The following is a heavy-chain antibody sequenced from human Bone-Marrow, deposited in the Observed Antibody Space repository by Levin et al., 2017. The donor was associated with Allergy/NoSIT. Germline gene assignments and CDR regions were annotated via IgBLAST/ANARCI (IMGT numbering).Heavy chain of an antibody. CDR2: ISDDGIKK. D-gene: IGHD3-10*01. Sequence: GGSLRLSCAASGFTFSSYAMHWVRQAPGKGLDWVAVISDDGIKKYHADSVKGRFTISRDNSKNTLNLQMNNLRAEDTAVYYCVRVAGLYYNGSLGGYYFDSWGQGTLVTVSS. J-gene: IGHJ4*02. V-gene: IGHV3-30-3*01. CDR3: VRVAGLYYNGSLGGYYFDS. CDR1: GFTFSSYA.